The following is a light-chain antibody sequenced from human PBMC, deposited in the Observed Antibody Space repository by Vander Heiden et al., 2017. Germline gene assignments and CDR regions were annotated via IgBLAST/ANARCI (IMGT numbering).Light chain of an antibody. Sequence: HSVLTQPPSVSGARVQRVTISCTGTSSNSGAGYDVHWYQQLPGTAPKLLSYGNNSRPSGVPDRFSGSKSGTSASLAITGLQAEDEADYYCQSYDSSLRGVVFGGGTKLTVL. CDR1: SSNSGAGYD. CDR3: QSYDSSLRGVV. J-gene: IGLJ2*01. CDR2: GNN. V-gene: IGLV1-40*01.